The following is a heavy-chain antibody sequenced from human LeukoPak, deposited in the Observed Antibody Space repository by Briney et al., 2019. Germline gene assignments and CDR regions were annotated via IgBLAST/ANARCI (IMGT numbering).Heavy chain of an antibody. Sequence: WASVKVSCKASGGTFSSYAISWVRQAPGQGLEWMGGIIPIFGTANYAQKFQGRVTITTDESTSTAYMELSSLRSEDTAVYYCASQTPYYDSSGYMRSFDYWGQGTLVTVSS. CDR2: IIPIFGTA. CDR3: ASQTPYYDSSGYMRSFDY. D-gene: IGHD3-22*01. J-gene: IGHJ4*02. CDR1: GGTFSSYA. V-gene: IGHV1-69*05.